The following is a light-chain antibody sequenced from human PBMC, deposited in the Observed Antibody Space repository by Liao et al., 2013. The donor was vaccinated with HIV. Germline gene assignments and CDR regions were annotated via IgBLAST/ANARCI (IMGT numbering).Light chain of an antibody. J-gene: IGLJ3*02. CDR2: YDS. Sequence: SYELTQPPSVSVSPGQTASITCSGDKLGDKYACWYQQKPGQSPVLVILYDSDRPSGIPERFSGSNSGNTATLTISRVEAGDEADYYCQVWDSSTDWVFGGGTNLAVL. CDR3: QVWDSSTDWV. CDR1: KLGDKY. V-gene: IGLV3-1*01.